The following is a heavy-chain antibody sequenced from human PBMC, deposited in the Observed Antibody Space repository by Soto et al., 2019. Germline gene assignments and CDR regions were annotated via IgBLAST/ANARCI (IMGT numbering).Heavy chain of an antibody. V-gene: IGHV3-30*18. CDR1: GFTFSTYG. J-gene: IGHJ6*02. CDR2: ISYDGYLK. Sequence: AGSLRLSCAVSGFTFSTYGMQWVRQAQGKGLEWVAVISYDGYLKYYVDAVKGRFTVARDNSKNTLFLEMNSLKVEDTAVYFCAKDFKVSGSHYGNLNYYYGMDVWGQGTTVTVSS. D-gene: IGHD3-10*01. CDR3: AKDFKVSGSHYGNLNYYYGMDV.